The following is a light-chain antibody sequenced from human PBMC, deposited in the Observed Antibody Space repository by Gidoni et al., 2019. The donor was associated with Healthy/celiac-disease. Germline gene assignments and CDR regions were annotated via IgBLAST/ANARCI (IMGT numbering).Light chain of an antibody. CDR2: GAS. Sequence: EIVLTQSPATLSLSPGERATLSCRASQSVSSSYLAWYQQTPGQAHRLLIYGASSRATGIPDWFSGSGSGTDFTLTISRLDPEYFAVYYCQQYDSSRTFGQGTKVEIK. V-gene: IGKV3-20*01. CDR1: QSVSSSY. CDR3: QQYDSSRT. J-gene: IGKJ1*01.